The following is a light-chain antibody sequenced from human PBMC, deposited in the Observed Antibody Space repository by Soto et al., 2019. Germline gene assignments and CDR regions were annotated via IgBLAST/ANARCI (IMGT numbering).Light chain of an antibody. Sequence: LTQPASVSGSPGQSITISCTGTRSDVGAYNYVSWYQRHPGKAPKLLIYEVNSRPSGVSDRFSGSKSGNTASLTISGLQAEDEADYYCSSYTSSDSVYVFGSGTKVTV. J-gene: IGLJ1*01. V-gene: IGLV2-14*01. CDR1: RSDVGAYNY. CDR2: EVN. CDR3: SSYTSSDSVYV.